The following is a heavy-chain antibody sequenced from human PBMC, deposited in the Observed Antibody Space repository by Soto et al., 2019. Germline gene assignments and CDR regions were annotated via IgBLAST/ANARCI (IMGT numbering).Heavy chain of an antibody. D-gene: IGHD4-17*01. CDR1: GFTFSSYS. Sequence: GGSLRLSCAASGFTFSSYSMNWVRQAPGKGLEWVSSISSSSSYIYYADSVKGRFTISRDNAKNSLYLQMNSLRAEDTAVYYCARDLVSGHGDYTFDNWFDPWGQGTLVTVSS. CDR3: ARDLVSGHGDYTFDNWFDP. CDR2: ISSSSSYI. V-gene: IGHV3-21*01. J-gene: IGHJ5*02.